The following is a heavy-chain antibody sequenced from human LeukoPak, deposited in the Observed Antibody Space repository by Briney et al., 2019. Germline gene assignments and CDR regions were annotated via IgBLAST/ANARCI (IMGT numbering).Heavy chain of an antibody. CDR2: ISSSSSYI. CDR1: GFTFSSYS. D-gene: IGHD6-6*01. Sequence: GRSLRLSCAASGFTFSSYSMNWVRQAPGKGLEWVSSISSSSSYIYYADSVKGRFTISRDNAKNSLYLQMNSLRAEDTAVYYCASSLYSSSSGGDYWGQGTLVTVSS. V-gene: IGHV3-21*01. J-gene: IGHJ4*02. CDR3: ASSLYSSSSGGDY.